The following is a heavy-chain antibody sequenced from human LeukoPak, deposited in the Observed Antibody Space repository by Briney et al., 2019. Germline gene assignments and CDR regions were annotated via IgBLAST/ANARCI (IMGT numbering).Heavy chain of an antibody. Sequence: GGSLRLSCAASGFTFSSYEMNWVRQAPGKGLEWVSYISSSGSTIYYADSVKGRFTISRDNAKNSLYLQMNSLRAEDTAVYYCARGDSGSYYFDYWGQGTLVAVSS. D-gene: IGHD1-26*01. CDR2: ISSSGSTI. V-gene: IGHV3-48*03. CDR3: ARGDSGSYYFDY. J-gene: IGHJ4*02. CDR1: GFTFSSYE.